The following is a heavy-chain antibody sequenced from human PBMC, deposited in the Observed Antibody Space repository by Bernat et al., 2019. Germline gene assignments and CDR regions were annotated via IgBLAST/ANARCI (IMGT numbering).Heavy chain of an antibody. CDR3: AKDRHGRGSSGYYHSDY. J-gene: IGHJ4*02. D-gene: IGHD6-25*01. CDR1: GFTFSSYG. CDR2: ISGSGDST. Sequence: EVQLLESGGGLVQPGGSLRLSCTASGFTFSSYGMSWVRQAPGKGLEWVSAISGSGDSTYYAESVKGRFSIYRDNSKNTVYLQMNSLRAEDTAVYYCAKDRHGRGSSGYYHSDYWGQGTLVSVS. V-gene: IGHV3-23*01.